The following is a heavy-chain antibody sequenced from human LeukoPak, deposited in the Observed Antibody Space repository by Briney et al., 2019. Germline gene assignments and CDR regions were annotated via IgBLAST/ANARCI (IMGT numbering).Heavy chain of an antibody. Sequence: GASVKVSCKAPGYTFTSYGITWVRQAPGQGLEWMGWISAYNGNTNYAQNLQGRVSMTTDTSTSTAYMEVRSLRSDDTAVYYCARSKVGATIDYWGQGTLVTVSS. CDR3: ARSKVGATIDY. V-gene: IGHV1-18*01. J-gene: IGHJ4*02. CDR1: GYTFTSYG. CDR2: ISAYNGNT. D-gene: IGHD1-26*01.